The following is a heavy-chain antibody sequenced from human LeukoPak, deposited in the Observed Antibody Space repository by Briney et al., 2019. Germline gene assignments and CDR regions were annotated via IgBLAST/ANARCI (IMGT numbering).Heavy chain of an antibody. D-gene: IGHD1-26*01. CDR2: ISSNGGST. CDR1: GFTFSSYA. CDR3: VKGYSGSFYVGSYADY. J-gene: IGHJ4*02. V-gene: IGHV3-64D*06. Sequence: GGSLRLSCSASGFTFSSYATHWVRQAPGKGLEYVSAISSNGGSTYYADSVQGRFTISRDNFKNTLYLQMSSLRPEDTAVYYCVKGYSGSFYVGSYADYWGQGTLVTVSS.